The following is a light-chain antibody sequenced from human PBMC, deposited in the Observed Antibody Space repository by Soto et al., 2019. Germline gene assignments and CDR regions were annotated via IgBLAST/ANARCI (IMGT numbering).Light chain of an antibody. CDR2: DVS. CDR3: SSYAGSYTLV. CDR1: SNDVGGYNF. J-gene: IGLJ2*01. V-gene: IGLV2-11*01. Sequence: QSAPTQPRSVSGSPGQSVTMSCTGTSNDVGGYNFVSWYQQHPGKVPKLFIYDVSRRPSGVPDRFSGSKSGNTASLTISGLQAEDEADYYCSSYAGSYTLVFGGGTKLTVL.